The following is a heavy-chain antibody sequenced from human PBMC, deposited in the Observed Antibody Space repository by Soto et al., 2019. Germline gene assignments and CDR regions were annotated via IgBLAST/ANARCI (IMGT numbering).Heavy chain of an antibody. D-gene: IGHD5-18*01. CDR1: GYTFTGYY. Sequence: QVQLVQSGAEVKKPGASVKVSCKASGYTFTGYYMHWVRQAPGQGLEWMGWMNPNSGNTGYAQKFQGRVTMTRNTSISTAYMELSSLRSEDTAVYYCARGRRSWLRHNWFDPWGQGTLVTVSS. CDR3: ARGRRSWLRHNWFDP. J-gene: IGHJ5*02. V-gene: IGHV1-8*02. CDR2: MNPNSGNT.